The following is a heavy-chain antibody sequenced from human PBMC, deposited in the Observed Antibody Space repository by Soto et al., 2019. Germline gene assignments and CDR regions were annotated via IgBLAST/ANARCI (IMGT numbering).Heavy chain of an antibody. CDR3: ARDRFTSPLENAFDI. CDR1: RFTFSSYS. D-gene: IGHD3-10*01. CDR2: ISSTSSYI. V-gene: IGHV3-21*01. Sequence: PGGSLRLSCAPSRFTFSSYSMNWVRQAPGKGLECVSSISSTSSYINYADSVKGRFTISRDNAKYSLYLQMNSLRADDTAVYYCARDRFTSPLENAFDIWGQGTMVTV. J-gene: IGHJ3*02.